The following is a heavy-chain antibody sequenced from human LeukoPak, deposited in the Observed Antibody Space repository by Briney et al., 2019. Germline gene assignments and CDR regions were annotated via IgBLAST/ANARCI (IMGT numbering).Heavy chain of an antibody. CDR2: INPSSGDT. D-gene: IGHD6-19*01. CDR3: ARDLAVATL. V-gene: IGHV1-2*02. Sequence: ASVKVSRKAFGYTLTGYCIHWVRQAPGQGLEWMGWINPSSGDTNYAQKFQGRVTMTRDTSISTTYMELRRLTSDDTAVYYCARDLAVATLWGQGTLVTVSS. CDR1: GYTLTGYC. J-gene: IGHJ4*02.